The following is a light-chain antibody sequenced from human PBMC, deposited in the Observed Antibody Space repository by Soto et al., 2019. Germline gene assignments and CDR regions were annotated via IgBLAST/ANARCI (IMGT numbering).Light chain of an antibody. Sequence: EMVLTQSPATLSLSPGERATLSGRSSHTVGIYLAWYQQKPGQAPRLLIYDSSKRATGVPARFSGSGSGTDFSLTISSLETQDFAVYYCQQRTNGPPLFTFGPGTKVDIK. J-gene: IGKJ3*01. V-gene: IGKV3-11*01. CDR3: QQRTNGPPLFT. CDR2: DSS. CDR1: HTVGIY.